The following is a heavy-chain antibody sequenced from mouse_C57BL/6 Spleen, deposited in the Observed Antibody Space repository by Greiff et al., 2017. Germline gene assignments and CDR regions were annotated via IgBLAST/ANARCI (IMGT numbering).Heavy chain of an antibody. V-gene: IGHV14-4*01. CDR1: GFNIKDDY. D-gene: IGHD1-1*01. Sequence: DVKLVESGAELVRPGASVKLSCTASGFNIKDDYMHWVKQRPEQGLEWIGWIDPENGDTEYASKFQGKATITADTSSNTAYLQLSSLTSEDTAVYYCTTRDYGSSPYWYFDVWGTGTTVTVSS. CDR3: TTRDYGSSPYWYFDV. J-gene: IGHJ1*03. CDR2: IDPENGDT.